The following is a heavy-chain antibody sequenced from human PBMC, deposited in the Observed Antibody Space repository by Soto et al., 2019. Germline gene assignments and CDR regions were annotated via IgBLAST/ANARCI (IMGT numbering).Heavy chain of an antibody. V-gene: IGHV4-34*01. CDR2: INHSGST. CDR3: ARGANFWSGYYFDY. D-gene: IGHD3-3*01. J-gene: IGHJ4*02. CDR1: GGSFSGYY. Sequence: PSETLSLTCAVYGGSFSGYYWSWIRQPPGKGLEWIGEINHSGSTNYNPSLKSRVTISVDTSKNQFSLKLSSVTAADTAVYYCARGANFWSGYYFDYWGQGTLVTVSS.